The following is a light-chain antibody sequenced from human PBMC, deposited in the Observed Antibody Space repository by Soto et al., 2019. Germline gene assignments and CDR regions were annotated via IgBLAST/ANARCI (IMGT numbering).Light chain of an antibody. V-gene: IGKV2-28*01. CDR3: MQSQQTPPT. Sequence: DIVMTQSPLSLPVTPGEPASISCSSSQSLLQSNGYNYLDWYLQKPGQSPQLLIFFGSYRASGVPDRFSGSGSGTDFTLKIRSVEAEDVGIYYWMQSQQTPPTFGQGTRVEIK. CDR2: FGS. J-gene: IGKJ1*01. CDR1: QSLLQSNGYNY.